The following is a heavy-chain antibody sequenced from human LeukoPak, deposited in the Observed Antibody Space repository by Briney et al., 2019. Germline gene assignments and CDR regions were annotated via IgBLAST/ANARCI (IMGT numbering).Heavy chain of an antibody. V-gene: IGHV3-11*01. J-gene: IGHJ4*02. CDR3: ARDYDILTGRLDY. D-gene: IGHD3-9*01. Sequence: GGSLRLSWAASGFTFSDYYMSWIRQAPGKGLEWVSYISSSGSTIYYADSVKGRFTISRDNAKNSLYLQMNSLRAEDTAVYYCARDYDILTGRLDYWGQGTLVTVSS. CDR1: GFTFSDYY. CDR2: ISSSGSTI.